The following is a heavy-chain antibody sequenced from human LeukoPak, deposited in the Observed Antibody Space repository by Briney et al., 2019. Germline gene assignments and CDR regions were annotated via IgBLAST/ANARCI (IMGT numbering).Heavy chain of an antibody. V-gene: IGHV1-2*02. J-gene: IGHJ5*02. D-gene: IGHD6-6*01. CDR1: GYTFTGYY. CDR2: INPNSGGT. Sequence: GASVKVSCKASGYTFTGYYMHWVRQAPGQGLEWMGWINPNSGGTNYAQKFQGRVTMTRDTSISTAYMELSRLRSDDTAVYYRARDFLLSIAARPYNWFDPWGQGTLVTVSS. CDR3: ARDFLLSIAARPYNWFDP.